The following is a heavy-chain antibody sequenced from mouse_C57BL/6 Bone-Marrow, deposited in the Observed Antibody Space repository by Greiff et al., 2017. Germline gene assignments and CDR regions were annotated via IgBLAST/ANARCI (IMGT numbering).Heavy chain of an antibody. CDR3: TPFITTVVPFAY. CDR2: LDPEDGDT. J-gene: IGHJ3*01. V-gene: IGHV14-1*01. Sequence: EVQLQQSGAELVRPGASVKLSCTASGFNIKDYYMHWVKQRPEQGLEWIGRLDPEDGDTEYAPKFQGKATMTADTTSNTAYLQLSSLTSEDTAVYYCTPFITTVVPFAYWGQGTLVTVSA. D-gene: IGHD1-1*01. CDR1: GFNIKDYY.